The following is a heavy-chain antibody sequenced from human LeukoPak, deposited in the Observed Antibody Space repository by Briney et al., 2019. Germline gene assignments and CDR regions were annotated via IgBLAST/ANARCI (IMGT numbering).Heavy chain of an antibody. J-gene: IGHJ5*02. CDR3: RRGITIVRGVTLGNWFDP. CDR2: INHSGST. D-gene: IGHD3-10*01. Sequence: SSETLSLTCAVYGGSFSGYYWSWIRKPPGKGLEWFGEINHSGSTNDHPSLKSRVTISVDTFKNQFFLMLSSVTAAATAVYCCRRGITIVRGVTLGNWFDPWGQGTLVTVSS. V-gene: IGHV4-34*01. CDR1: GGSFSGYY.